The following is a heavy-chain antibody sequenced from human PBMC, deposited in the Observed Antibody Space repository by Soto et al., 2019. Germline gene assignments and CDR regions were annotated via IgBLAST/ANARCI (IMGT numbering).Heavy chain of an antibody. D-gene: IGHD3-10*01. CDR3: ASGETDYYGMDV. Sequence: SETLSLTCTVSGGSISSREYYWGWIRQPPGKGLEWIGSIYHSGSTYYNPSLKSRVTISVDTSKNQFSLKLSSVTAADTAVYYCASGETDYYGMDVWGQGTKVTVSS. CDR1: GGSISSREYY. V-gene: IGHV4-39*07. J-gene: IGHJ6*02. CDR2: IYHSGST.